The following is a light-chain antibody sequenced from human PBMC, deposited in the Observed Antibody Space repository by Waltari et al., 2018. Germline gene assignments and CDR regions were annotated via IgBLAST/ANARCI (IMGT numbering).Light chain of an antibody. CDR3: QVWDSSSDHIL. J-gene: IGLJ2*01. Sequence: SYVLAQTPSVSVAPGQTATISCGGDNIGRKRVHWYQQRHGQAPVLVVHADSDRHSGIPGRVYGSNSGNTATLTISRVEAWDESYYYCQVWDSSSDHILFGGGTKLTVL. CDR2: ADS. V-gene: IGLV3-21*02. CDR1: NIGRKR.